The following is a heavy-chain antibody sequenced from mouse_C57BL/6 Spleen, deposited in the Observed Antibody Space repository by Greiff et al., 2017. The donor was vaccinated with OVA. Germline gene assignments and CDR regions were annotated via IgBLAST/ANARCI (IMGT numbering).Heavy chain of an antibody. V-gene: IGHV2-6-1*01. Sequence: QVQLKESGPGLVAPSQSLSITCTVSGFSLTSYGVHWVRQPPGKGLEWLVVIWSDGSTTYNSALKSRLSISKDNSKSQVFLKMNSLQTDDTAMYYCARHGITTGDWYFDVWGTGTTVTVSS. J-gene: IGHJ1*03. CDR2: IWSDGST. CDR3: ARHGITTGDWYFDV. D-gene: IGHD1-1*01. CDR1: GFSLTSYG.